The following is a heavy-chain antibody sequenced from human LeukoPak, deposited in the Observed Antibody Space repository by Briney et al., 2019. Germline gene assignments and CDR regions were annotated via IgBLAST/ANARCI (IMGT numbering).Heavy chain of an antibody. D-gene: IGHD3-10*01. CDR3: ARAFGVLGGLNWFDP. Sequence: ASVKVSCKASGYTFDNYAMNWVRQAPGQGLEWMGWISAYNGNTNYAQKLQGRVTMTTETSTSTAYMELRSLRSDDTAVYYCARAFGVLGGLNWFDPWGQGTLVTVSS. J-gene: IGHJ5*02. CDR1: GYTFDNYA. V-gene: IGHV1-18*04. CDR2: ISAYNGNT.